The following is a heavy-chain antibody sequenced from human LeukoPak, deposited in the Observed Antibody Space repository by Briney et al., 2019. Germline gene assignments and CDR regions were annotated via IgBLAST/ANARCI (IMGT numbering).Heavy chain of an antibody. D-gene: IGHD2-2*02. V-gene: IGHV1-69*04. CDR1: GGTFISYA. J-gene: IGHJ6*02. CDR3: ARVSSPSDCSSTSCYNYYYGMDV. CDR2: IIPILGIA. Sequence: SVKVSCKASGGTFISYAISWVRQAPGQGLEWMGRIIPILGIANYAQKFQGRVTITADKSTSTAYMELSSLRSEDTAVYYCARVSSPSDCSSTSCYNYYYGMDVWGQGTTVTVSS.